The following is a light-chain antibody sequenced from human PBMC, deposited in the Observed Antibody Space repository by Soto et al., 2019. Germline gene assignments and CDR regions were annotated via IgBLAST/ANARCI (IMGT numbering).Light chain of an antibody. V-gene: IGLV2-14*01. J-gene: IGLJ3*02. Sequence: QSALPQPASVSGSPGQSITISCTGTSSDVGGYNFVSWYQQHPGKAPKLMIYEVSKRPSGVSNRFSGSKSGNTASLTISGLQAEDEAYYYCGSYTRSSTWVFGGGTKVTVL. CDR2: EVS. CDR1: SSDVGGYNF. CDR3: GSYTRSSTWV.